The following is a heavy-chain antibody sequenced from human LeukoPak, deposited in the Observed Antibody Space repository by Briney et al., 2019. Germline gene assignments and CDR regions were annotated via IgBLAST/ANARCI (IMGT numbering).Heavy chain of an antibody. D-gene: IGHD1-26*01. CDR2: INTDGSST. CDR1: GFTFSSYR. Sequence: SGGSLRLSCATSGFTFSSYRMHWVRQARGKGLVWVSRINTDGSSTTYADSVKGRFTISRDNAKNTLYLEMSSLRAEDTAVYYCARGYSGTYRFGYWGQGTLVTVSS. CDR3: ARGYSGTYRFGY. V-gene: IGHV3-74*01. J-gene: IGHJ4*02.